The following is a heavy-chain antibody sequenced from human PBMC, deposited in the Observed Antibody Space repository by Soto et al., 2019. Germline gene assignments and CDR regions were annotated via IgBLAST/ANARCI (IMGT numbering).Heavy chain of an antibody. CDR3: TTGVATAKYYFDF. V-gene: IGHV3-15*01. D-gene: IGHD6-25*01. J-gene: IGHJ4*02. CDR1: GFTFNNAW. CDR2: IKSNADGGTA. Sequence: VQLVESGGGLVKPGESLTLSCAASGFTFNNAWMSWVRQAPGTGLEWVGRIKSNADGGTADYNPPVKGRFTISRDDSKNTLFLHINSLKTEDTAVYYCTTGVATAKYYFDFWGQGTLVTVSS.